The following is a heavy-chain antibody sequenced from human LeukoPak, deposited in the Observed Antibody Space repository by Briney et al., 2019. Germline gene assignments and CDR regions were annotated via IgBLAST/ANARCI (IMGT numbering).Heavy chain of an antibody. CDR1: GYSISSGYY. CDR3: ARTKPYYYGSGFFWFDP. J-gene: IGHJ5*02. Sequence: SETLSLTCTVSGYSISSGYYWGWIRQPPGKGLEWIGSIYHSGSTYYNPSLKSRVTISVDTSKNQFSLKLSSVAAVDTAVYYCARTKPYYYGSGFFWFDPWGQGTLVTVSS. V-gene: IGHV4-38-2*02. D-gene: IGHD3-10*01. CDR2: IYHSGST.